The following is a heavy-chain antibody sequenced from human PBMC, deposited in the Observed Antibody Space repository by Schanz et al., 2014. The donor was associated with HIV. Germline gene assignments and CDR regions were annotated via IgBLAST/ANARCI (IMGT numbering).Heavy chain of an antibody. CDR2: IWYDGSNK. V-gene: IGHV3-33*01. J-gene: IGHJ6*02. Sequence: QVQLVESGGGVVQPGRSLRLSCAASGFTFSSYGMHWVRQAPGKGLEGVAVIWYDGSNKYCADSVKGRFTISRDNSKNTLFLRMNSLRAEDTAVYYCARGAGPYYYYYGMDVWGQGTTVTVSS. CDR3: ARGAGPYYYYYGMDV. CDR1: GFTFSSYG.